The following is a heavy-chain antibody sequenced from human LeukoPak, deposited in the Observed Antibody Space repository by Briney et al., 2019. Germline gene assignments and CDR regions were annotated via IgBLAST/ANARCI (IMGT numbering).Heavy chain of an antibody. D-gene: IGHD3-3*01. CDR1: GGTFSSYA. CDR3: ARSPSNIWSGYKRVWYFDL. J-gene: IGHJ2*01. V-gene: IGHV1-69*06. Sequence: SVKVSCKASGGTFSSYAISWVRQAPGQGLEWMGRIIPIFGTANYAQKFQGRVTITADKSTGTAYMELSSLRSEDTAVYYCARSPSNIWSGYKRVWYFDLWGRGTLVTVSS. CDR2: IIPIFGTA.